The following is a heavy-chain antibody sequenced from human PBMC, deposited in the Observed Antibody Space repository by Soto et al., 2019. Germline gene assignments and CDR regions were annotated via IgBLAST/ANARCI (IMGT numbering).Heavy chain of an antibody. Sequence: SGPTLLNPTQTLTLTCTFSGFSLSTSGMCVSWIRQPPGKALEWLALIDWDDDKYYSTSLKTRLTISKDTSKNQVVLTMTNMDPVDTATYYCARNIMITFGGVIVGSYYGMDVWGQGTTVTVSS. V-gene: IGHV2-70*01. D-gene: IGHD3-16*02. CDR3: ARNIMITFGGVIVGSYYGMDV. J-gene: IGHJ6*02. CDR2: IDWDDDK. CDR1: GFSLSTSGMC.